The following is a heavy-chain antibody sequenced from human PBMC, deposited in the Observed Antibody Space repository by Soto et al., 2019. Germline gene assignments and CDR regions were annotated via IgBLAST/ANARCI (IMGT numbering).Heavy chain of an antibody. Sequence: GGSLRLSCAASGFTFSSYGMHWVRQAPGKGLERVAVISYDGSNKYYAGSVKGRFTISRDNSKNTLYLQMNSLRAEDTAVYYCAKAIEFDSSGYYSDYYGMDVWGQGTTVTVSS. V-gene: IGHV3-30*18. J-gene: IGHJ6*02. CDR1: GFTFSSYG. D-gene: IGHD3-22*01. CDR3: AKAIEFDSSGYYSDYYGMDV. CDR2: ISYDGSNK.